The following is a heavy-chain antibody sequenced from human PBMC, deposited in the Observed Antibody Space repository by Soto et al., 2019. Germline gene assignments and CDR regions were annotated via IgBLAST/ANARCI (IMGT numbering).Heavy chain of an antibody. Sequence: GASVKVSCKASGYTFTSYGINWVRQAPGQGLEWMGWISGYDGNTNYAQKLQGRVTMTTDTSTSTAYMELRSLRSDDTAVYYCARVGYSYGSRGLDSWGQGTLVTVS. CDR3: ARVGYSYGSRGLDS. CDR1: GYTFTSYG. CDR2: ISGYDGNT. J-gene: IGHJ4*02. V-gene: IGHV1-18*04. D-gene: IGHD5-18*01.